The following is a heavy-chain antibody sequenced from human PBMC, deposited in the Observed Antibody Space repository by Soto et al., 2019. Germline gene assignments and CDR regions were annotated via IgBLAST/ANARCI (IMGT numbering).Heavy chain of an antibody. CDR2: IYYSGST. D-gene: IGHD3-10*01. CDR3: ARHVTVRGVYYYYGMDV. Sequence: SETLSLTCTVSGGSISSGGYHWSWIRQHPGKGLEWIGYIYYSGSTYYNPSLKSRDTISVDTSKKQFSLKLSSMTAADTAVYYCARHVTVRGVYYYYGMDVWGQGTTVTVSS. CDR1: GGSISSGGYH. V-gene: IGHV4-31*03. J-gene: IGHJ6*02.